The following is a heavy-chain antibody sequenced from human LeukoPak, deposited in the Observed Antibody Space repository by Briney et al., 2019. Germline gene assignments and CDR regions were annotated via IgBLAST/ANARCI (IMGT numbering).Heavy chain of an antibody. CDR1: GFTFSTYA. CDR3: AKDPRRYCSGGSCSSSYFDY. Sequence: PGGSLRLSCAASGFTFSTYAMHWVRQAPGKGLEWVSGISWNSGSIGYADSVKGRFTISRDNAKNSLYLQMNSLRAEDTALYYCAKDPRRYCSGGSCSSSYFDYWGQGTLVTVSS. V-gene: IGHV3-9*01. J-gene: IGHJ4*02. CDR2: ISWNSGSI. D-gene: IGHD2-15*01.